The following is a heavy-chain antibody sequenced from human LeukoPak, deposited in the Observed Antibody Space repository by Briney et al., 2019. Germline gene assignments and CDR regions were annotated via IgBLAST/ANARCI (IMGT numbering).Heavy chain of an antibody. CDR1: GFTFSSYS. CDR3: AKVAVAGFDY. V-gene: IGHV3-21*01. D-gene: IGHD6-19*01. CDR2: ISSSSSYI. J-gene: IGHJ4*02. Sequence: GGSLRLSCAASGFTFSSYSMNWVRQAPGKVLEWVSSISSSSSYIYYADSVKGRFTISRDNSKNTLYLQMNSLRAEDTAVYYCAKVAVAGFDYWGQGTLVTVSS.